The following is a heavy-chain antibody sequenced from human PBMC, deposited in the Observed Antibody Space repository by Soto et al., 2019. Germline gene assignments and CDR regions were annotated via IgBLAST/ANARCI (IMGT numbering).Heavy chain of an antibody. CDR3: AKGMDLGYSYGYTFYYFDY. CDR1: GFTFSSYA. V-gene: IGHV3-23*01. Sequence: GGSLRLSCAASGFTFSSYAMSWVRQAPGKGLEWVSAISGSGGSTYYADSVKGRFTISRDNSKNTLYLQMNSLRAEDTAVYYCAKGMDLGYSYGYTFYYFDYWGQGTLVTVSS. D-gene: IGHD5-18*01. J-gene: IGHJ4*02. CDR2: ISGSGGST.